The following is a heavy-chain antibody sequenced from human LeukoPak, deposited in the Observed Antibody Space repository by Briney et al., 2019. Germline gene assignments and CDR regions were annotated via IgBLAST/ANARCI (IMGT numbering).Heavy chain of an antibody. CDR1: GGSISSGSYY. V-gene: IGHV4-61*02. D-gene: IGHD3-22*01. CDR2: IYTSGST. J-gene: IGHJ4*02. Sequence: SQTLSLTCTVSGGSISSGSYYWRWIRQPAGKGLEWIGRIYTSGSTNYNPSLKSRVTISVDTSKNQFSLKLSSVTAADTAVYYCAGHYYDSSGYYSKYYFDYWGQGTLVTVSS. CDR3: AGHYYDSSGYYSKYYFDY.